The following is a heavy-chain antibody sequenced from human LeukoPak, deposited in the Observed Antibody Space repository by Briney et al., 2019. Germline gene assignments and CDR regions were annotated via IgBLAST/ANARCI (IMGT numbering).Heavy chain of an antibody. D-gene: IGHD2-15*01. Sequence: GGSLRLSCAASGFTFSSYSMNWVRQAPGKGLEWVSSISSSSSYIYYADSVKGRFTISRDNAKNSLYLQMNSLRAEDTAVYYCARDRLGYCSGGSCYRIYWGQGTLVTVSS. V-gene: IGHV3-21*01. CDR3: ARDRLGYCSGGSCYRIY. CDR2: ISSSSSYI. CDR1: GFTFSSYS. J-gene: IGHJ4*02.